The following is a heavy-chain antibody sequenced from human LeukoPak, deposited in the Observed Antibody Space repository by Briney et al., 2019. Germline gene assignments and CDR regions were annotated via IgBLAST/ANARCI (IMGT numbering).Heavy chain of an antibody. CDR3: ARDRGDFSFDP. V-gene: IGHV3-7*01. CDR1: GFTFSAYW. Sequence: PGGSLRLSCVGSGFTFSAYWMSWVRQAPGKGLEWVANIKQDGSEKYYVDSVKGRFTISRDKSKNTLFLQMNSLRAEDTAVYYCARDRGDFSFDPWGQGTLVTVSS. CDR2: IKQDGSEK. J-gene: IGHJ5*02. D-gene: IGHD3-3*01.